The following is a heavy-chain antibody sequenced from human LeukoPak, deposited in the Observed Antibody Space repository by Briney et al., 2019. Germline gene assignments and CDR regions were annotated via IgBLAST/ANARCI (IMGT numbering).Heavy chain of an antibody. Sequence: ASVKVSCKASGYTFTSYGISWVRQAPGQGLEWMGWISAYNGNTNYAQKLQGRVTMTTDTSTSTAYMELRSLRSEDTAVYYCATSTQIYGMDYWGQGTLVTVSS. CDR3: ATSTQIYGMDY. CDR1: GYTFTSYG. V-gene: IGHV1-18*01. J-gene: IGHJ4*02. CDR2: ISAYNGNT. D-gene: IGHD3-10*01.